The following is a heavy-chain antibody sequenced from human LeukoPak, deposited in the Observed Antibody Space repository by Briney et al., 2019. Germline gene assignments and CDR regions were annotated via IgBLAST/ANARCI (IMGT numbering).Heavy chain of an antibody. CDR3: ARDLYRIVVVPHYFDY. CDR1: GFTFNNYG. CDR2: IRYNGNNQ. D-gene: IGHD3-22*01. J-gene: IGHJ4*02. Sequence: GGSLRLSCAASGFTFNNYGMHWVRQAPGKGLEWVAFIRYNGNNQYYADSVKGRFTISRDNAKNSLYLQMNSLRAEDTAVYYCARDLYRIVVVPHYFDYWGQGTLVTVSS. V-gene: IGHV3-30*02.